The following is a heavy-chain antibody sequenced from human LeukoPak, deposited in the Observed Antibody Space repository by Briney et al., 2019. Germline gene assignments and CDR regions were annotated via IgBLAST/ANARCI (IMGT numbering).Heavy chain of an antibody. CDR2: INPNSDDT. V-gene: IGHV1-2*02. CDR1: GYTFIGYY. D-gene: IGHD6-6*01. J-gene: IGHJ4*02. Sequence: ASVTVSCKASGYTFIGYYIHWVRQAPGQGLEWMGWINPNSDDTNYAQEFQGRVTMTRDMSISTAYMELSRLKSDDTAVYYCVRQQALVPDYWGQGTLVTVSS. CDR3: VRQQALVPDY.